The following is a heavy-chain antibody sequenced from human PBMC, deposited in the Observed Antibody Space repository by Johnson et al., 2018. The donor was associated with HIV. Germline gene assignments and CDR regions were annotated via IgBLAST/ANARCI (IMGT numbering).Heavy chain of an antibody. Sequence: VQLVESGGGLIQPGGSLRLSCAASGFTVSSNYMSWVRQAPGKGLEWVSVIYSGGSTYYADSVKGRFTISRDNSKNTLYLQMNSLRTVDTAVYYCARVILDVGGNPRSNAFDIWGQGTMVTVSS. CDR2: IYSGGST. D-gene: IGHD4-23*01. V-gene: IGHV3-66*03. J-gene: IGHJ3*02. CDR1: GFTVSSNY. CDR3: ARVILDVGGNPRSNAFDI.